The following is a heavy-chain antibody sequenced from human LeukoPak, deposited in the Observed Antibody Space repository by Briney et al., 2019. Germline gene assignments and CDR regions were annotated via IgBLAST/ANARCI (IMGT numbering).Heavy chain of an antibody. D-gene: IGHD1-1*01. V-gene: IGHV3-23*01. CDR1: GYTFDSYP. Sequence: GGSLRLSCAASGYTFDSYPMRWVRKTQGMGLQWVSSISGSGASTYYVDFVKGRFTISRDNSKNTLYLQMNSLRAEDTAVYYCAKGRASGTLYYYGMDVWGKGTTVTVSA. J-gene: IGHJ6*04. CDR2: ISGSGAST. CDR3: AKGRASGTLYYYGMDV.